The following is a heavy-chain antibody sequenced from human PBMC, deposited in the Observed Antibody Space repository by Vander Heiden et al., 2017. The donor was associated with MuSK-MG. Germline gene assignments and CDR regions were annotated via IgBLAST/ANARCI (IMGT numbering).Heavy chain of an antibody. CDR2: INAGNGDK. J-gene: IGHJ4*02. D-gene: IGHD3-22*01. CDR1: GFTFASYA. V-gene: IGHV1-3*01. Sequence: QVQLVQSGAEVKKPGASVKVSCKGSGFTFASYAINWVRRAPGQRLTWMGWINAGNGDKKYSQEVQGRVTISRDTSASTAYMELSGIRSEDTAVYYCARDRGCGSSAYHDYWGQGTLVTVSS. CDR3: ARDRGCGSSAYHDY.